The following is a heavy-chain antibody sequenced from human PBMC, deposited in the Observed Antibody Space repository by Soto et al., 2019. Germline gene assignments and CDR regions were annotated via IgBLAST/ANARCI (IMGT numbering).Heavy chain of an antibody. J-gene: IGHJ3*02. CDR2: ISSSSSYI. Sequence: GGSLRLSCAASGFTFSSYSMNWVRQAPGKGLEWVSSISSSSSYIYYADSVKGRFTISRDNAKNSLYLQMTGLRAEDTAVYYCARALGIAAAGTIWGAFDIWGQGTMVTVSS. D-gene: IGHD6-13*01. CDR3: ARALGIAAAGTIWGAFDI. V-gene: IGHV3-21*01. CDR1: GFTFSSYS.